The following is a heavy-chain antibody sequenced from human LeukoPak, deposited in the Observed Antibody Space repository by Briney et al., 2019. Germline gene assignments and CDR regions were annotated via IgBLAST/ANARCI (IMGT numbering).Heavy chain of an antibody. D-gene: IGHD3-9*01. CDR2: ISSSSSYI. CDR1: GFTFSSYS. J-gene: IGHJ5*02. Sequence: NPGGSLRLSWAASGFTFSSYSMNWVRQAPGKGLEWVSSISSSSSYIYYADSVKGRFTISRDNAKNSLYLQMSSLRAEDTAVYYCARLGVYFDFWFDPWGQGTLVTVSS. V-gene: IGHV3-21*01. CDR3: ARLGVYFDFWFDP.